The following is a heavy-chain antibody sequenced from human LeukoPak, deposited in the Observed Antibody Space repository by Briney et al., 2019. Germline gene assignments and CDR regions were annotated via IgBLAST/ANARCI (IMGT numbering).Heavy chain of an antibody. D-gene: IGHD2/OR15-2a*01. CDR2: IYSEGTT. V-gene: IGHV3-53*01. CDR1: GFTVRSTY. CDR3: ARDSSSFLNYFDY. J-gene: IGHJ4*02. Sequence: GVSLSLSCAASGFTVRSTYMRWVRQAAGGVREWVALIYSEGTTFYADCVKGRFAISRDNSKNTLYRQMSSLKAEAMAVYSCARDSSSFLNYFDYWGQGTLITVSS.